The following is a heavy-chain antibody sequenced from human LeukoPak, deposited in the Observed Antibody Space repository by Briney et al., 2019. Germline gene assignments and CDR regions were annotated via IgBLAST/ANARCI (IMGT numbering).Heavy chain of an antibody. J-gene: IGHJ4*02. CDR2: ISGSGGST. CDR1: GFTFSSYA. Sequence: GGSLRLSCAASGFTFSSYAMSWVRQAPGKGLEWVSAISGSGGSTYYADSVKGRFTISRDNSKNTLYLQMNSLRAEDTAVYYCAKDSASITIFGVVISSVYWGQGTLATVSS. V-gene: IGHV3-23*01. D-gene: IGHD3-3*01. CDR3: AKDSASITIFGVVISSVY.